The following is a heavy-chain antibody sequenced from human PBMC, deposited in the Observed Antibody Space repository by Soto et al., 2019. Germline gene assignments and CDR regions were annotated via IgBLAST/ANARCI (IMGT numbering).Heavy chain of an antibody. CDR1: GGSISSGGYY. D-gene: IGHD2-2*01. Sequence: QVQLQESGPGLVKPSQTLSLTCTVSGGSISSGGYYWSWIRQHPGKGLEWIGYIYYSGSTYYNPSLKSRVTRSVDTSKNRFSLKLSSVTAADTAVYYCARSSTSANYFDYWGQGTLVTVSS. V-gene: IGHV4-31*03. J-gene: IGHJ4*02. CDR2: IYYSGST. CDR3: ARSSTSANYFDY.